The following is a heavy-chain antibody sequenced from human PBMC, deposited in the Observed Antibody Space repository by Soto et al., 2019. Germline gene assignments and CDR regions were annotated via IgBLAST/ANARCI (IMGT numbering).Heavy chain of an antibody. Sequence: GASVKVSCKASGYTFTSYGISWVRQAPGQGLEWMGWISAYNGNTNYAQKLQGRVTMTTDTSTSTANMELRSLRSDDTAVYYCARADDSGYDFFDYWGQGTLVTVSS. CDR3: ARADDSGYDFFDY. J-gene: IGHJ4*02. V-gene: IGHV1-18*01. CDR2: ISAYNGNT. D-gene: IGHD5-12*01. CDR1: GYTFTSYG.